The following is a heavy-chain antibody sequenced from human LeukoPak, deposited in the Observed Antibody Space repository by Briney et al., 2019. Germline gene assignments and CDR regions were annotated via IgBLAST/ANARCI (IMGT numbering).Heavy chain of an antibody. CDR2: ISAYNGNT. V-gene: IGHV1-18*01. J-gene: IGHJ6*03. CDR1: GYTFTSYG. CDR3: ARGPYYYGSRSPYYMDV. D-gene: IGHD3-10*01. Sequence: ASVKVSCKASGYTFTSYGMSWVRQAPGQGLEWMGWISAYNGNTNYAQKLQGRVTMTKDKSTSTAYMEVSRQRGEDTAVYYGARGPYYYGSRSPYYMDVCGKGTTVTVSS.